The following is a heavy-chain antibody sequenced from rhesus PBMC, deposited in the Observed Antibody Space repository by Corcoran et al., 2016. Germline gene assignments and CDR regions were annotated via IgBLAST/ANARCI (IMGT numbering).Heavy chain of an antibody. CDR3: ASLYNWHYVDL. CDR2: IYGSGRST. D-gene: IGHD1-26*01. Sequence: QLQLQESGPGLVKPSETLSVTCAVSGGSISSSYWSWIRQAPGKGLEWIGYIYGSGRSTNYNPSHKSRVTLSVDTSKNQLSLKLSSVTAADTAVYYCASLYNWHYVDLWGPGTPITISS. J-gene: IGHJ2*01. V-gene: IGHV4-169*01. CDR1: GGSISSSY.